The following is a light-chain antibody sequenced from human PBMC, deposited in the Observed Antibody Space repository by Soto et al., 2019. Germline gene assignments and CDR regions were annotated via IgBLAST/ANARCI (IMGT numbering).Light chain of an antibody. CDR3: QHLNGYPRT. J-gene: IGKJ1*01. CDR2: AAS. Sequence: DIQLTQSPSFLSASVGDRVTITCRASQGISSYLAWYQQKPGKDTNLMIYAASSLQSGVPSRFSGSGSRTEFTLTISSLQPEDCASYYCQHLNGYPRTFGQGTKVEIK. CDR1: QGISSY. V-gene: IGKV1-9*01.